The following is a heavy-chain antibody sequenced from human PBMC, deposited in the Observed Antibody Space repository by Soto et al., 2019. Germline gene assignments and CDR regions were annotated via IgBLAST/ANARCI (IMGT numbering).Heavy chain of an antibody. CDR3: AIRASYYDSSGYFDY. V-gene: IGHV3-74*01. CDR1: GLTFSSYW. CDR2: INSDGSST. J-gene: IGHJ4*02. D-gene: IGHD3-22*01. Sequence: EVQLVESGGGLVQPGGSLRLSCAASGLTFSSYWLHWVGQAPGKGLVWVSRINSDGSSTSYADSVKGRFTISRDNAKNTLYLQMNSLRAEDTAVYYCAIRASYYDSSGYFDYWGQGTLVTVSS.